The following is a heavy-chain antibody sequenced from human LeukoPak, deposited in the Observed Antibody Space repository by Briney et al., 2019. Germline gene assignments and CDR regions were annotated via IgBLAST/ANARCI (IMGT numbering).Heavy chain of an antibody. CDR3: ARDGQDIVVVPAANESYYFDY. V-gene: IGHV3-21*01. CDR2: ISSSSSYI. Sequence: GGSLRLSCAASGFTFSSYSMNWVRQAPGKGLEWVSSISSSSSYIYYADSVKGRFTISRDNAKNSLYLQINSLRAEDTAVYYCARDGQDIVVVPAANESYYFDYWGQGTLVTVSS. J-gene: IGHJ4*02. D-gene: IGHD2-2*01. CDR1: GFTFSSYS.